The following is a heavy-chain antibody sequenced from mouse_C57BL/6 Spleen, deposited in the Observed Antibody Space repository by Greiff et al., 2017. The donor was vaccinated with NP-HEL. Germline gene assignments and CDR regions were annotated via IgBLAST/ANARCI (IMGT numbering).Heavy chain of an antibody. CDR3: ARRSYYGSSPFAY. Sequence: ESGPGLVKPSQSLSLTCSVTGYSITSGYYWNWIRQFPGNKLEWMGYISYDGSNNYNPSLKNRISITRDTSKNQFFLKLNSVTTEDTATYYCARRSYYGSSPFAYWGQGTLVTVSA. D-gene: IGHD1-1*01. V-gene: IGHV3-6*01. J-gene: IGHJ3*01. CDR1: GYSITSGYY. CDR2: ISYDGSN.